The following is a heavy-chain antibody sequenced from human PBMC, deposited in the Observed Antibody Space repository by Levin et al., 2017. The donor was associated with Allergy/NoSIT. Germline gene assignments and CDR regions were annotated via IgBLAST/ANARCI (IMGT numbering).Heavy chain of an antibody. CDR3: ARISSWYWHYFDY. CDR2: MYYSGST. CDR1: GGSISTGDYY. D-gene: IGHD6-13*01. V-gene: IGHV4-30-4*01. J-gene: IGHJ4*02. Sequence: SETLSLTCTVSGGSISTGDYYWSWIRQPPGKGLEWIGYMYYSGSTYYNPSLKSRITISVDTSKNQFSLKLSSVTAADTAVYYCARISSWYWHYFDYWGQGTLVTVSS.